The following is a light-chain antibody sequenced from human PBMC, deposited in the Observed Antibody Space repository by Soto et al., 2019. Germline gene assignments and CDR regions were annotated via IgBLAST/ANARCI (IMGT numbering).Light chain of an antibody. Sequence: EIVMTQSPATLSVSPGERATLSCRASQSVSSNLAWYQQKPGQAPRLLIYGASIRATGIPARFSGSGSGTELTLTISSLQSEDFAVYYCQQYNNWPPIFTFGPGTKVDIK. CDR2: GAS. CDR3: QQYNNWPPIFT. V-gene: IGKV3D-15*01. J-gene: IGKJ3*01. CDR1: QSVSSN.